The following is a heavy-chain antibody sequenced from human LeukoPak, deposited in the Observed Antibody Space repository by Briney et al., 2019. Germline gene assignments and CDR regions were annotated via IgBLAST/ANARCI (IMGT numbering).Heavy chain of an antibody. Sequence: GASVKVSCKASGYTFTSYGISWVRQAPGQGPECMGWINPYNGNTNYALKVQGRVTMTTDTSTSTAYLELRSLGSDDTAIHYCAREIYGRFDYWGQGTLVTVSS. D-gene: IGHD4-17*01. V-gene: IGHV1-18*01. CDR1: GYTFTSYG. CDR2: INPYNGNT. CDR3: AREIYGRFDY. J-gene: IGHJ4*02.